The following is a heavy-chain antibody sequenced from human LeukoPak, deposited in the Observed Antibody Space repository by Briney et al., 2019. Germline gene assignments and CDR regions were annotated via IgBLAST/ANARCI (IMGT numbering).Heavy chain of an antibody. V-gene: IGHV3-11*05. CDR1: GFTFSDYY. Sequence: GGSLRLSCAASGFTFSDYYISWLRRAPGKGLEWVSYISGSSSYTHYAGSVKGRFTISRDNAKNSLYLKMDSLRAEDTAVYYCAKGYGSGSYYRVPFDYWGQGTLVTVSS. CDR3: AKGYGSGSYYRVPFDY. J-gene: IGHJ4*02. CDR2: ISGSSSYT. D-gene: IGHD3-10*01.